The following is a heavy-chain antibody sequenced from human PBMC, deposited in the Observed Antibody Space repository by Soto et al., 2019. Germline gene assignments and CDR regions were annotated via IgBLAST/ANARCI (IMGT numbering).Heavy chain of an antibody. CDR1: GFTFSSYA. D-gene: IGHD3-3*01. Sequence: EVQLVESGGGLVQPGGSLRLSCSASGFTFSSYAMHWVRQAPGKGLEYVSAISSNGGSTYYADSVKGRFTISRDNSKNTLYLQMSSLRAEDTAVYYCVKPLLSTIFGVVTPLDYWGQGTLVTVSS. J-gene: IGHJ4*02. CDR2: ISSNGGST. CDR3: VKPLLSTIFGVVTPLDY. V-gene: IGHV3-64D*08.